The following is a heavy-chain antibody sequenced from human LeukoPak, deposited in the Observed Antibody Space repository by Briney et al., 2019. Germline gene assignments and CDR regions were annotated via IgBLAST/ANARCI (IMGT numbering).Heavy chain of an antibody. Sequence: SETLSLTCAVYGGSFSGYYWSWIRQSPGKGLEWIGEINHGGSTNYNPSLKSRVTMSIDTSKKQFSLKLSSVTAADTAVYYCARVASSWYPFFYYYYMDVWGKGTTVTVSS. D-gene: IGHD6-13*01. V-gene: IGHV4-34*01. CDR1: GGSFSGYY. CDR3: ARVASSWYPFFYYYYMDV. J-gene: IGHJ6*03. CDR2: INHGGST.